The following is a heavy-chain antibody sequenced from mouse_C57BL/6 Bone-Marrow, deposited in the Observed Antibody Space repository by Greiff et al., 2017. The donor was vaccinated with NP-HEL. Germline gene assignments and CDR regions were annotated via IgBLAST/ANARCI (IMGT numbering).Heavy chain of an antibody. Sequence: VQGVESGAELVKPGASVKLSCKASGYTFTSYWMHWVKQRPGQGLEWIGMIHPNSGSTNYNEKFKSKATLTVDKSSSTAYMQLSSLTSEDSAVYYCAAYYSNYERGYAMDYWGQGTSVTVSS. CDR3: AAYYSNYERGYAMDY. CDR1: GYTFTSYW. V-gene: IGHV1-64*01. D-gene: IGHD2-5*01. CDR2: IHPNSGST. J-gene: IGHJ4*01.